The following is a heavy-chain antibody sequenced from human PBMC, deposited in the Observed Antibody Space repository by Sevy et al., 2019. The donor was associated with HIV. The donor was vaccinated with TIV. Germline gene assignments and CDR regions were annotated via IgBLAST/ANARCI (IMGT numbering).Heavy chain of an antibody. V-gene: IGHV3-43*01. D-gene: IGHD3-22*01. Sequence: GGSLRLSCAASGFTFDDYTMHWVRQAPGKGLEWVSLIGWDGGSTYYADSVKGRFPISRDNSKNSLYLQMNSLRTEDTALYYCAKGYYYDSSGYYSWGQGTLVTVSS. CDR1: GFTFDDYT. CDR2: IGWDGGST. J-gene: IGHJ4*02. CDR3: AKGYYYDSSGYYS.